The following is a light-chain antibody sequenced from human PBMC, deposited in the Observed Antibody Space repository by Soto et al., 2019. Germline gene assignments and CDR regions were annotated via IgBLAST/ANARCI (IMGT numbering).Light chain of an antibody. V-gene: IGKV4-1*01. Sequence: DNVMTQSPDSLAVSLGERATIDCKSSQSVLYSSNNKNYLAWYQQKPGQPPKLLIYWASTRESGVPDRFSGSGSGTHFTLTISSLQAEDVAVYYCQQYYSSPPTFGQVTKVEI. CDR1: QSVLYSSNNKNY. CDR3: QQYYSSPPT. J-gene: IGKJ1*01. CDR2: WAS.